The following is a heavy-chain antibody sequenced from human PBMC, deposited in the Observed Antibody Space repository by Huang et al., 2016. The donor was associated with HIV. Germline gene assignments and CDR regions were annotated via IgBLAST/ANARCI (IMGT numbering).Heavy chain of an antibody. Sequence: QESGPGLVGPSETLSLTCAVSGDSINSNTFYGGWFRRPPGKGLEWIGSSYYSGPTYYNPALERRARIAVDASKNRIFLHLRSVTAADTGVYYCARTGVAVSDDPEYFQHWGQGALVT. D-gene: IGHD3-3*01. CDR1: GDSINSNTFY. CDR2: SYYSGPT. V-gene: IGHV4-39*02. CDR3: ARTGVAVSDDPEYFQH. J-gene: IGHJ1*01.